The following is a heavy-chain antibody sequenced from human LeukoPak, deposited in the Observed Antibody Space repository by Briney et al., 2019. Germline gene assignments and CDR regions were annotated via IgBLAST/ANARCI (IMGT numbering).Heavy chain of an antibody. CDR2: ISSSGSTI. J-gene: IGHJ3*02. D-gene: IGHD6-13*01. V-gene: IGHV3-11*01. CDR1: GFTFSDYY. CDR3: ARVSLSSWYDAFDI. Sequence: PGGSLRLSCAASGFTFSDYYMSWIRQAPGKGLEWVSYISSSGSTIYYADSVKGRFTISRDNAKNSLYLQMNSLRAEDTAVYYCARVSLSSWYDAFDIWGQGTMVTVSS.